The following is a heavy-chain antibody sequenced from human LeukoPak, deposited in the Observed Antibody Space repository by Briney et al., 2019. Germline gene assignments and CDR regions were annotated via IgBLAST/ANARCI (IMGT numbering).Heavy chain of an antibody. D-gene: IGHD6-13*01. V-gene: IGHV1-18*01. J-gene: IGHJ4*02. Sequence: ASVKVSCKASGYTFTSYGISWVRQAPGQGLEWMGWISAYNGNTNYAQKLQGRVTMTTDTYTSTAYMELRSLRSDDTAVYSCARPEYSSSWNDYWGQGTLVTVSS. CDR1: GYTFTSYG. CDR3: ARPEYSSSWNDY. CDR2: ISAYNGNT.